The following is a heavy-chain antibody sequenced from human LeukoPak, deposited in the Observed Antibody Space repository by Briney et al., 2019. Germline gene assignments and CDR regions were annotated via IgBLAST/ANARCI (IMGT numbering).Heavy chain of an antibody. D-gene: IGHD3-22*01. J-gene: IGHJ3*02. Sequence: PSETLSLTCTVSGGSISSYYWSWIRQPPGKGLEWIGYIYYSGSTNYNPSLKSRVTISVDTSKNQFSLKLGSVTAADTAVYYCARLAPEYYYDSSRLDAFDIWGQGTMVTVSS. CDR2: IYYSGST. CDR1: GGSISSYY. V-gene: IGHV4-59*08. CDR3: ARLAPEYYYDSSRLDAFDI.